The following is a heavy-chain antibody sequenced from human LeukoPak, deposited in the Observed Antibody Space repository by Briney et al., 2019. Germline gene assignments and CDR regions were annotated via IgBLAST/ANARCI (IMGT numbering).Heavy chain of an antibody. CDR2: ISSTGDST. D-gene: IGHD5-18*01. CDR3: AKGHQVTFFDY. CDR1: GFTFSSYA. J-gene: IGHJ4*02. Sequence: GESLKISCAASGFTFSSYAMSWVRQTPGKGLEWVSTISSTGDSTYHADSVKGRFTISRDNSKNTLYLQMNSLRAEDTAVYYCAKGHQVTFFDYWGQGTLVTVSS. V-gene: IGHV3-23*01.